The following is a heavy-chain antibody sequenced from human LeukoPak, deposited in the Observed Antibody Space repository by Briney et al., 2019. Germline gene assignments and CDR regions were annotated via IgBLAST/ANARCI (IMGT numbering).Heavy chain of an antibody. CDR1: GGSVSSGSYY. D-gene: IGHD1-1*01. CDR3: ARVHSGRSVEFDY. CDR2: IYYSGST. J-gene: IGHJ4*02. V-gene: IGHV4-61*01. Sequence: SETLSLTCTVSGGSVSSGSYYWSWIRQPPGKGLEWIGYIYYSGSTNYNPSLKSRVTISVDTSKNQFSLKLSSVTAADTAVYYCARVHSGRSVEFDYWGQGTLVTVSS.